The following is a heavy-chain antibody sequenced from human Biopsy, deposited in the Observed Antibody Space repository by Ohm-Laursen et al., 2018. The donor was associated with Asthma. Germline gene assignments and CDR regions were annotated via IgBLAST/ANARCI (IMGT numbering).Heavy chain of an antibody. D-gene: IGHD6-19*01. CDR1: GCSISSSSYY. J-gene: IGHJ4*02. CDR2: FYYSGNT. V-gene: IGHV4-39*01. CDR3: ANTIGEVAADY. Sequence: SDTLSFTCTVSGCSISSSSYYWGWIRQTPGKGLEWFGSFYYSGNTYYNPSLKGRFTISVDTSKNQFSLKLSFVTATDTAVYYCANTIGEVAADYWGQGTLVTVSS.